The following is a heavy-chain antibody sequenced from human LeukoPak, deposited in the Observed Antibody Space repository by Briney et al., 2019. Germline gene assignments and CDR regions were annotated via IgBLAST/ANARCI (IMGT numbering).Heavy chain of an antibody. Sequence: SGTLSLTCAVSGGSISSSNWWSWVRQPPGKGLEWIGEIYHSGTTNYNPSLKSRVTISVDKSKNQFSLKLTSVTAADTAVYYCATLGGEQQPDFDYWGQGTLVTVSS. CDR2: IYHSGTT. D-gene: IGHD6-13*01. CDR3: ATLGGEQQPDFDY. J-gene: IGHJ4*02. V-gene: IGHV4-4*02. CDR1: GGSISSSNW.